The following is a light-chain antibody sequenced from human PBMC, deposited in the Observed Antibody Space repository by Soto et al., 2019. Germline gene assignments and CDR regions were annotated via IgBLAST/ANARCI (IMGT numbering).Light chain of an antibody. CDR2: GND. CDR3: QSYDSRLSGSV. Sequence: QSVLTQPPSVSGAPGQRVTISCTGSSSNSGAGYDVHWYQQLPGTAPNLLIYGNDSRPSGVPDRFSGSKSGTSASLAITGLQAEDEADYYCQSYDSRLSGSVFGGGTQLTVL. CDR1: SSNSGAGYD. V-gene: IGLV1-40*01. J-gene: IGLJ3*02.